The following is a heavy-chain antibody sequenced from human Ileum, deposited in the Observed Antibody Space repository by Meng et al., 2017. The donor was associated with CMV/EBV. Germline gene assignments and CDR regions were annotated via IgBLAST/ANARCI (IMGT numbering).Heavy chain of an antibody. CDR3: ARGGCSSTSCHHYYSNGMDV. CDR1: GFSFSNYD. V-gene: IGHV3-13*01. J-gene: IGHJ6*02. Sequence: SCAASGFSFSNYDMHWVRQVTGKGLEWVSIIETAGDTYYAGSVKGRFTISREDAKNSLYPQMNSLRAGDTAVYYCARGGCSSTSCHHYYSNGMDVWGQGTTVTVSS. CDR2: IETAGDT. D-gene: IGHD2-2*01.